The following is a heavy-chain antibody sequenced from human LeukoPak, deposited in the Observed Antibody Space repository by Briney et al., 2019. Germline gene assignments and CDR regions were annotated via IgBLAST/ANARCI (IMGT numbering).Heavy chain of an antibody. Sequence: GGSLRLSCAASGFTVSSNYMSWVRQAPGKGLEWVSVIYSDGRTYYADSVKGRFSISRDNSKNTLCLQMDTLRAEDTAVYYCAKLKGWYGEGYFDYWGQGTLVTVSA. CDR1: GFTVSSNY. V-gene: IGHV3-53*01. CDR3: AKLKGWYGEGYFDY. CDR2: IYSDGRT. D-gene: IGHD3-10*01. J-gene: IGHJ4*02.